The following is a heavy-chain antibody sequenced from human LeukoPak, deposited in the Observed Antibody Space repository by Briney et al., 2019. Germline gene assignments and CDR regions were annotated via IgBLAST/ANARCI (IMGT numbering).Heavy chain of an antibody. J-gene: IGHJ4*02. CDR3: ARDPPGRPYSSSSYG. D-gene: IGHD6-6*01. CDR1: GYTFTNNW. CDR2: ISPTGGST. V-gene: IGHV1-46*01. Sequence: GASVKVSCKAFGYTFTNNWMHWVRQAPGQGPEWMGLISPTGGSTAYAQKFQGRVTITADKSTSTAYMELSSLRSEDTAVYYCARDPPGRPYSSSSYGWGQGTLVTVSS.